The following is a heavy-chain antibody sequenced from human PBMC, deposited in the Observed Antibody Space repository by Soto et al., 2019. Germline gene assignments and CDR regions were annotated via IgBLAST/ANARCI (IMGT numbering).Heavy chain of an antibody. CDR1: GYTFNTYF. V-gene: IGHV1-18*01. CDR3: ARDTGNSFDY. Sequence: HVQLVQSGGEFKKPGASVKVSCNTSGYTFNTYFSTWVRQAPGKGLEWMGWIRPHNGNTNYAEKFQGRVTMTAATITKTAYMELRNLRIDDTAVYYCARDTGNSFDYWGQGTPVTVSS. CDR2: IRPHNGNT. J-gene: IGHJ4*02.